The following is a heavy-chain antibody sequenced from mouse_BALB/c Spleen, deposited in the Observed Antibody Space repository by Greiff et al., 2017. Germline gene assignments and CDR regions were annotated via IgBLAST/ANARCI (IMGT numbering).Heavy chain of an antibody. D-gene: IGHD1-1*01. CDR1: GFSLTDYG. V-gene: IGHV2-6-5*01. CDR2: IWGGGST. CDR3: AKHYYGSSYWYFDV. Sequence: VQLQQSGPGLVAPSQSLSITCTVSGFSLTDYGVSWIRQPPGKGLEWLGVIWGGGSTYYNSALKSRLSISKDNSKSQVFLKMNSLQTDDTAMYYCAKHYYGSSYWYFDVWGAGTTVTVSS. J-gene: IGHJ1*01.